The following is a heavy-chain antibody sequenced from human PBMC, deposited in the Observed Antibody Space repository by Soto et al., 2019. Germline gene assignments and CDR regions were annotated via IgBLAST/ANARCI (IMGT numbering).Heavy chain of an antibody. CDR3: ARDARDDCNSFDN. D-gene: IGHD2-15*01. Sequence: QVQLQESGPGLVKPSQTLSLICTVSGGSISSGGYYWSWIPQHPGKGLEWIGHIYYSGSTYYNPSLKSRVTISADTSKNQFSLKLSSLTAADTAVYYCARDARDDCNSFDNWGQGTLVTVSS. J-gene: IGHJ4*02. V-gene: IGHV4-31*03. CDR2: IYYSGST. CDR1: GGSISSGGYY.